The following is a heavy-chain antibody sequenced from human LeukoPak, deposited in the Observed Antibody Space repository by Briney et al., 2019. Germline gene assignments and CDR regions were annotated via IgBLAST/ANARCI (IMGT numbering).Heavy chain of an antibody. Sequence: GGSLRLSCAASGFTFNSYAMSWVRQAPGKGLEWVSAISGSGGSTYYADSVKGRFTISRDNSKNTLYLQMNSLRAEDTAVYYCATGDFDWLLSYFDYWGQGTLVTVSS. CDR2: ISGSGGST. CDR3: ATGDFDWLLSYFDY. J-gene: IGHJ4*02. CDR1: GFTFNSYA. V-gene: IGHV3-23*01. D-gene: IGHD3-9*01.